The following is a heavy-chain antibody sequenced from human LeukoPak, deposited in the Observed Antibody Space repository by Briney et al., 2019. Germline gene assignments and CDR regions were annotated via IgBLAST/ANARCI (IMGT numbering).Heavy chain of an antibody. CDR2: INWNGIIK. J-gene: IGHJ4*02. D-gene: IGHD3-22*01. Sequence: PGGSLRLSCAVSGFTFEDYGMSWVRQGPGKGLEWVAGINWNGIIKRYGDSVRGRFTISRDKATNSLYLQMNSLRAEDTAVYYCARVSVYYDSSGPMRYWGQGTLVTVSS. CDR1: GFTFEDYG. V-gene: IGHV3-20*04. CDR3: ARVSVYYDSSGPMRY.